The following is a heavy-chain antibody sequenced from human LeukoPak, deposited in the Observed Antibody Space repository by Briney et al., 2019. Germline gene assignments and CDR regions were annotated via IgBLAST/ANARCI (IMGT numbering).Heavy chain of an antibody. Sequence: SVKVSCKASGGTFSSYTISWVRQAPGQGLEWMGGIIPIFGTANYAQKFQGRVTITADESTSTAYMELSSLRSEDTAVYYCARVTYDYVWGSYRYLGAFDIWGQGTMVTVSS. D-gene: IGHD3-16*02. V-gene: IGHV1-69*13. CDR3: ARVTYDYVWGSYRYLGAFDI. CDR2: IIPIFGTA. J-gene: IGHJ3*02. CDR1: GGTFSSYT.